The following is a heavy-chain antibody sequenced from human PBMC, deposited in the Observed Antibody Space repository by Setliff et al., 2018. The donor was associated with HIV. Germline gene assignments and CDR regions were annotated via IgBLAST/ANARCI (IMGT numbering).Heavy chain of an antibody. V-gene: IGHV4-61*01. CDR2: IYTSRGT. CDR1: GDSISSGNYY. Sequence: SETLSLTCTVSGDSISSGNYYWNWLRQTPGKGLEWIGYIYTSRGTNYNHSLRTRVIISVDTSNQFSLKLSSVTAADAAVYYCARSPSYRSSWEYYFDYWGQGILVTVSS. CDR3: ARSPSYRSSWEYYFDY. J-gene: IGHJ4*02. D-gene: IGHD6-13*01.